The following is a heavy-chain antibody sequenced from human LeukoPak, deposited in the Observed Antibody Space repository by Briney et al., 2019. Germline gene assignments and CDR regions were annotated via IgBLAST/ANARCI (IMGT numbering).Heavy chain of an antibody. D-gene: IGHD3-10*01. CDR2: IYNGGST. Sequence: GGSLRLSCAASGFTVSSNYMSWVRQAPGKGLEWVSVIYNGGSTYYADSVKGRFTISRDNSKNTLYLQMNSLRAEDTAVYYCARERAYYGSGSYYKGAGYYYYGMDVWGQGTTVTVSS. J-gene: IGHJ6*02. CDR3: ARERAYYGSGSYYKGAGYYYYGMDV. CDR1: GFTVSSNY. V-gene: IGHV3-66*01.